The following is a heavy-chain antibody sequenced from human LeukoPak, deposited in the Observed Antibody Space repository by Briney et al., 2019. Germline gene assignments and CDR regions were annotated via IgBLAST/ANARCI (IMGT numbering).Heavy chain of an antibody. V-gene: IGHV1-2*02. J-gene: IGHJ4*02. CDR1: GYTFTGYY. CDR2: INPNSGGT. D-gene: IGHD4-11*01. Sequence: ASVKVSCKASGYTFTGYYMHWVRPAPGQGLEWMGWINPNSGGTNYAQKFQGRVTMTRDTSISTAYMELSSLRSEDTAVYYCAVELSTVSPIDYWGQGTLVTVSS. CDR3: AVELSTVSPIDY.